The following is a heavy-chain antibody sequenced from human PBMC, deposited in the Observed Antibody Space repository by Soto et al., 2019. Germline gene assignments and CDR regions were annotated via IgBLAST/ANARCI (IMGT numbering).Heavy chain of an antibody. CDR1: GGSISSSNW. CDR3: ARSYMVRGVANWFDP. V-gene: IGHV4-4*02. Sequence: QVQLQESGPGLVKPSGTLSLTCAVSGGSISSSNWWSWVRQPPGKGLEWIGEIYHSGSTKYNPSLKSRVPISVDKSKNQFSLKLSSVTAADTAVYYCARSYMVRGVANWFDPWGQGTLVTVSS. J-gene: IGHJ5*02. CDR2: IYHSGST. D-gene: IGHD3-10*01.